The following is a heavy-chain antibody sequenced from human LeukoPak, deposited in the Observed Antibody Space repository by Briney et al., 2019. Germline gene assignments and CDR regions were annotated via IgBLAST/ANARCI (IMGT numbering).Heavy chain of an antibody. CDR2: INNDGSDT. CDR3: ARVSGLGMNEYYQR. J-gene: IGHJ1*01. Sequence: GGSLRLSCAASGFSFADSWMHWVRQAPGKGLVWVSRINNDGSDTRYADSVRGRFTISRDNAKNTLYLQMNSLRAEDTAVYYCARVSGLGMNEYYQRWGQGTLVTVPS. V-gene: IGHV3-74*01. D-gene: IGHD3-10*01. CDR1: GFSFADSW.